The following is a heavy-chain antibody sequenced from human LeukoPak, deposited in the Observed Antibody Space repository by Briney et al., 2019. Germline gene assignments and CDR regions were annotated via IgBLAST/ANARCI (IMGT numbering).Heavy chain of an antibody. J-gene: IGHJ1*01. CDR1: GGSFSGYY. D-gene: IGHD2-21*02. CDR2: INHSGST. Sequence: SETLSLTCAAYGGSFSGYYWSWIRQPPGKGLEWIGEINHSGSTNYNPSLKSRVTISVDTSKNQFSLKLSSVTAADTAVYYCARGPLAYCGGDCSFQHWGQGTLVTVSS. V-gene: IGHV4-34*01. CDR3: ARGPLAYCGGDCSFQH.